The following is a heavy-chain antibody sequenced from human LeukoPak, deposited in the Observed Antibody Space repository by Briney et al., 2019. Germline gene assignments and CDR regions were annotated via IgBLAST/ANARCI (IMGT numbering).Heavy chain of an antibody. CDR2: IRYDGSKK. CDR3: ATPYSGGYYDFHY. Sequence: PGGSLRLSCAASGFTFSSYGMHWVRQAPGKGLEWVTFIRYDGSKKYYADSVKGRFTISRDNSKNTLYLQMNSLRAEDTAVYYCATPYSGGYYDFHYWGQGTLVTVSS. J-gene: IGHJ4*02. D-gene: IGHD1-26*01. CDR1: GFTFSSYG. V-gene: IGHV3-30*02.